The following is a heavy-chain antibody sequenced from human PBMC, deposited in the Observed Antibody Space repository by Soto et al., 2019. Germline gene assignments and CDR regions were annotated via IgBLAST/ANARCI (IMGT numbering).Heavy chain of an antibody. CDR2: ISGSGGST. CDR1: GFTFSSYA. J-gene: IGHJ6*02. V-gene: IGHV3-23*01. D-gene: IGHD1-26*01. Sequence: HPGGSLRLSCAASGFTFSSYAMSWVRQAPGKGLEWVSAISGSGGSTYYADSVKGRFTISRDNSKNTLYLQMNSLRAEDTAVYYCAKGGLGRYYYGMDVWGQGTTVTVSS. CDR3: AKGGLGRYYYGMDV.